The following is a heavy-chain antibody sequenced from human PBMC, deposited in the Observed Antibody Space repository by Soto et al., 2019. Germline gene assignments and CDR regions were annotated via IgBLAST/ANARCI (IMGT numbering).Heavy chain of an antibody. D-gene: IGHD6-19*01. V-gene: IGHV3-7*05. Sequence: EVRLLESGGGLVQPGGSLRLSCAASGFTFSGYWMSWARQAPGKGLEWVANIKQDGSEKYSVDSVEGGFTISRDNAKDSLYLQMNSLRVEDTAIYYCARGRGSGCFGQEYWGMDVWGQGTTVSVSS. CDR1: GFTFSGYW. CDR2: IKQDGSEK. CDR3: ARGRGSGCFGQEYWGMDV. J-gene: IGHJ6*02.